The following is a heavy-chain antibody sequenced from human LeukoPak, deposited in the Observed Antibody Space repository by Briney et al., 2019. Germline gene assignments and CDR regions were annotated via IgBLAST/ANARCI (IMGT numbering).Heavy chain of an antibody. CDR3: ARDLVADSSGPYPPWFDP. D-gene: IGHD3-22*01. CDR2: IRYDGSNK. J-gene: IGHJ5*02. CDR1: GFTFSSYG. V-gene: IGHV3-33*01. Sequence: GGSLRLSCAASGFTFSSYGMHWVRQAPGKGLEWVAVIRYDGSNKYYADSVKGRFTISRDNSKNTLYLQMNSLRAEDTAVFYCARDLVADSSGPYPPWFDPWGQGTLVTVSS.